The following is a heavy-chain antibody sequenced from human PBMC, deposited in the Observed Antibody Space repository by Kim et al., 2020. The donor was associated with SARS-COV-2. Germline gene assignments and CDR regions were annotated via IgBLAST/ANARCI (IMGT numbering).Heavy chain of an antibody. Sequence: GGSLRLSCAASGFTFSSYVMHWVRQAPGKGLEWVAVIWYDGSNKYYADSVKGRFTISRDNSKNTLYLQMNSLRAEDTAVYYCARGAFGAYYDFWSGLDPGYYGMDVWGQGTTVTVSS. D-gene: IGHD3-3*01. CDR2: IWYDGSNK. CDR3: ARGAFGAYYDFWSGLDPGYYGMDV. CDR1: GFTFSSYV. J-gene: IGHJ6*02. V-gene: IGHV3-33*01.